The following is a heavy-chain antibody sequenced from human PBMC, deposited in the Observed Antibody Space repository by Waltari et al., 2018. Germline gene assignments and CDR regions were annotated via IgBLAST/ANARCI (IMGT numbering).Heavy chain of an antibody. D-gene: IGHD7-27*01. Sequence: EVQLVESGGGLVKPGGSLSLSCTASGFTFSSYSMSWVRQAPGKGLEWISSISSTGTYTHYADSVKGRSRDNAKNSLYLQMNSLRAEDTGVYWCATGGWGFYLDNWGQGTLVTFSS. CDR1: GFTFSSYS. CDR3: ATGGWGFYLDN. J-gene: IGHJ4*02. CDR2: ISSTGTYT. V-gene: IGHV3-21*01.